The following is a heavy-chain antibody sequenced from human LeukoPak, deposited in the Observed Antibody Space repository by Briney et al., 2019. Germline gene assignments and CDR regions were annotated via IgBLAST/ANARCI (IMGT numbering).Heavy chain of an antibody. V-gene: IGHV3-11*01. Sequence: GGSLRLSCAASGIMFSDHYMSWIRQAPGKGLEWVSYISVSGSSVYYADSVKGRFTISRDNAKNSLYLQMNSLRAEDTAVYYCASELFDWLPPDYWGQGTLVTVSS. CDR1: GIMFSDHY. J-gene: IGHJ4*02. D-gene: IGHD3-9*01. CDR2: ISVSGSSV. CDR3: ASELFDWLPPDY.